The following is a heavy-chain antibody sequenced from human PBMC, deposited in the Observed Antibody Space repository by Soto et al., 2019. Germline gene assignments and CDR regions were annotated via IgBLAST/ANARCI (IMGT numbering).Heavy chain of an antibody. J-gene: IGHJ5*02. CDR1: GGSFSGYY. CDR2: INHSGST. Sequence: SETLSLTCAVYGGSFSGYYWSWIRQPPGKGLEWIGEINHSGSTNYNPSLKSRVTISVDTSKNQFSLKLSSVTAADTAVYYCARIRLQSCKAGVEPWGQGTLVTVSS. V-gene: IGHV4-34*01. CDR3: ARIRLQSCKAGVEP. D-gene: IGHD4-4*01.